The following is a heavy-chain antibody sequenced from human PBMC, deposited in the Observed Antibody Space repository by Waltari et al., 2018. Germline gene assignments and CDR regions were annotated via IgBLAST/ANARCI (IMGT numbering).Heavy chain of an antibody. CDR1: GGSISSSSYY. D-gene: IGHD6-13*01. CDR3: ASGLNSGIAAAGTYFDY. CDR2: IYYSGST. V-gene: IGHV4-39*01. J-gene: IGHJ4*02. Sequence: QLQLQESGPGLVKPSETLSLTCTVSGGSISSSSYYWGWIRQPPGKGLEGIGSIYYSGSTYYNPSLKSRVTISVDTSKNQFSLKLSSVTAADTAVYYCASGLNSGIAAAGTYFDYWGQGTLVTVSS.